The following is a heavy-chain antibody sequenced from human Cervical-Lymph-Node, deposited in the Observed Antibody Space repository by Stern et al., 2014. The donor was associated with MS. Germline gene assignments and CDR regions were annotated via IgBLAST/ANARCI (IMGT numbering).Heavy chain of an antibody. Sequence: QMQLVQSGAEVKQPGASVKVSCKTSGYSFTRSDIHWVRQAPGQGLEWMGLIVTGDGTTTYAQTWQGRVSMTRDTSATTAYLELRSLRSEDTAVYYCARSGLGGAVGSWGQGTLVTVSA. CDR2: IVTGDGTT. CDR1: GYSFTRSD. J-gene: IGHJ5*02. V-gene: IGHV1-46*04. D-gene: IGHD3-10*01. CDR3: ARSGLGGAVGS.